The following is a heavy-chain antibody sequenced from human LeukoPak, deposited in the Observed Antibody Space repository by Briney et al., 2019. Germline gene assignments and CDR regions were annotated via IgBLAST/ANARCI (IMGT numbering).Heavy chain of an antibody. CDR3: ISLRGRDGNGYYYDY. CDR2: ISWDGTRP. Sequence: PGGSLRLSCAASGFSFDDYAMHWVRQTPGKGLEWVSLISWDGTRPYYPDSVKGRFTISRDNSKKSLYLQMNSLRTEDTALSKDISLRGRDGNGYYYDYWGQGTLVTVSS. CDR1: GFSFDDYA. V-gene: IGHV3-43D*03. J-gene: IGHJ4*02. D-gene: IGHD3-22*01.